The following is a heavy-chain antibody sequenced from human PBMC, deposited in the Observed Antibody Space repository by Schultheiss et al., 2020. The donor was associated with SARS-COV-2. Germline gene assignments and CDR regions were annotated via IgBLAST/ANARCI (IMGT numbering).Heavy chain of an antibody. V-gene: IGHV4-34*01. D-gene: IGHD1-26*01. J-gene: IGHJ4*02. CDR1: GGSFSGYY. CDR3: ARKLSGSYPFDY. CDR2: IYYSGST. Sequence: SETLSLTCAVYGGSFSGYYWSWIRQPPGKGLEWIGSIYYSGSTNYNPSLKSRVTISVDTSKNQFSLKLSSVTAADTAVYYCARKLSGSYPFDYWGQGTLVTVSS.